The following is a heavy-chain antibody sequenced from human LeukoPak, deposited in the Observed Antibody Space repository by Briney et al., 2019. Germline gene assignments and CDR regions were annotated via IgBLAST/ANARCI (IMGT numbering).Heavy chain of an antibody. J-gene: IGHJ4*02. D-gene: IGHD3-10*01. CDR2: MNPNSGNT. CDR1: GYTFTSYD. V-gene: IGHV1-8*01. CDR3: AREGHYYGSGSYYIRDY. Sequence: ASVKVSCKASGYTFTSYDINWVRQATGQGLEWMGWMNPNSGNTGYAQKFQGRVTMTRNTSISTAYMELSSLRSEDTAVYYCAREGHYYGSGSYYIRDYWGQGTLVTVSS.